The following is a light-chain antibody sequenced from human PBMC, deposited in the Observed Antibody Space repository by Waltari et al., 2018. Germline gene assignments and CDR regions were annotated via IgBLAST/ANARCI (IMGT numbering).Light chain of an antibody. V-gene: IGLV1-40*01. J-gene: IGLJ2*01. CDR1: SSNIGAGFD. CDR2: ING. Sequence: QSVLTQPPSVAGAPGQRVHNLWTGSSSNIGAGFDVLWYQQLPGTAPKLLIFINGTRPAGVPDRFSGSKSGTSASLAITGLQPEDEADYYCQSYDSSLTGSVFGGGTKVTVL. CDR3: QSYDSSLTGSV.